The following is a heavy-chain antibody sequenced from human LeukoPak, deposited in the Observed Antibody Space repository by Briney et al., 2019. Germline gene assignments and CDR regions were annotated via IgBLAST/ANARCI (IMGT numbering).Heavy chain of an antibody. J-gene: IGHJ4*02. CDR1: GFTVSSNY. D-gene: IGHD2-21*02. Sequence: PGGSLRLSCAASGFTVSSNYMSWVRQAPGKGLEWVSVIYSGGSTYYADSVKGRFTISRDNSKNTLYLQMNSLRAEDTAVYYCARENCGGDCYNLNSYWGQGTLVTVSS. CDR3: ARENCGGDCYNLNSY. CDR2: IYSGGST. V-gene: IGHV3-53*01.